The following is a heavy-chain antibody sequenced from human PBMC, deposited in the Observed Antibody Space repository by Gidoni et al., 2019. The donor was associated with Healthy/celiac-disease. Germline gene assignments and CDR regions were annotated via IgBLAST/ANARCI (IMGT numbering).Heavy chain of an antibody. CDR1: GFTFSSYA. J-gene: IGHJ4*02. CDR3: AKDRPRSSIITMIVGVYFDY. V-gene: IGHV3-23*01. Sequence: EVQLLESGGGLVQPGGSLRLSCAASGFTFSSYAMSWVRQAPGKGLEWVSAISGSGGSTYYADSVKGRFTISRDNSKNTLYLQMNSLRAEDTAVYYCAKDRPRSSIITMIVGVYFDYWGQGTLVTVSS. D-gene: IGHD3-22*01. CDR2: ISGSGGST.